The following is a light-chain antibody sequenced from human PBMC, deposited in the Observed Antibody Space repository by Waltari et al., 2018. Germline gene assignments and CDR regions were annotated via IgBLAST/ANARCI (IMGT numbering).Light chain of an antibody. V-gene: IGLV2-14*01. CDR3: SSYTSSITVR. J-gene: IGLJ3*02. CDR1: SSDVGPYDF. CDR2: DVS. Sequence: QSALTQPASVSGSPGQYIPISCTGTSSDVGPYDFVAWYQQHPGKAPKLMMYDVSNRPSGVSNRFSGSKSGNTASLTISGLQAEDEADYYCSSYTSSITVRFGGGTKVTVL.